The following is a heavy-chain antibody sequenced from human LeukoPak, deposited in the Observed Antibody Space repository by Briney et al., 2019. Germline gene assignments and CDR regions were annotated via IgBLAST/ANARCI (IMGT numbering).Heavy chain of an antibody. CDR2: ISSSGSTI. J-gene: IGHJ6*02. CDR1: GFTFSDYY. CDR3: ARCDYVWGSYRLFDGMDV. D-gene: IGHD3-16*02. V-gene: IGHV3-11*01. Sequence: PGGSLRLSCAASGFTFSDYYMSWIRQAPGKGLEWVSYISSSGSTIYYADSVKGRFTISRDNAKNSLYLQMNSLRAEDTAVYYCARCDYVWGSYRLFDGMDVWGQGTTVTVSS.